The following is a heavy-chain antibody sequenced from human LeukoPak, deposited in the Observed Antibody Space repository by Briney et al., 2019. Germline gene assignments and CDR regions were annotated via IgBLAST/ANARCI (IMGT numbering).Heavy chain of an antibody. CDR1: GLSFSRYA. J-gene: IGHJ4*02. CDR2: ISSNGGST. Sequence: GGSLRLSCAASGLSFSRYAMHWVRQAPGKGLEYVSAISSNGGSTYYADSVKGRFIISRDNSKNTLNLQMGSLRAEDMAVYYCARVNGILSQIDYWGQGTLVTVSS. D-gene: IGHD2/OR15-2a*01. CDR3: ARVNGILSQIDY. V-gene: IGHV3-64*02.